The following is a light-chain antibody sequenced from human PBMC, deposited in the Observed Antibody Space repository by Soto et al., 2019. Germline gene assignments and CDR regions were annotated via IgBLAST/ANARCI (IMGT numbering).Light chain of an antibody. CDR1: QSIRSSY. V-gene: IGKV3-20*01. J-gene: IGKJ5*01. Sequence: EIVITQSPATLSLSPCERSTLSCRASQSIRSSYLAWYQQKPGQAPRLLIYGASTRATGIPDRFSGSGSGTDFTLTISRLEPEDFAVYYCQQYGRSPQITFGQGTRLEIK. CDR2: GAS. CDR3: QQYGRSPQIT.